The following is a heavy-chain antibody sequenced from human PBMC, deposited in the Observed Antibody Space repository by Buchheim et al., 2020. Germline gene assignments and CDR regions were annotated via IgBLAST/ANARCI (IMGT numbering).Heavy chain of an antibody. D-gene: IGHD4/OR15-4a*01. V-gene: IGHV1-2*02. Sequence: QVHLVQSGAEVKKPGASVKVSCKASGYTFSGFHMHWLRQAPGQGLEWMGWINPDSGGTNHEQKFQGRVTLTRDTSISTAYMELSSLRSDDTAVFYCARDPGPRGLSWYFDLWGRGTL. CDR3: ARDPGPRGLSWYFDL. J-gene: IGHJ2*01. CDR2: INPDSGGT. CDR1: GYTFSGFH.